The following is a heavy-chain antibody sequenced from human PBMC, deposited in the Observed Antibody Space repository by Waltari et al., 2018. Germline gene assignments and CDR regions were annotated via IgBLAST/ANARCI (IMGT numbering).Heavy chain of an antibody. V-gene: IGHV4-39*07. CDR1: GGSIGSSSYY. Sequence: QLQLQESGPGLVKPSETLSLTCTVSGGSIGSSSYYWGWIRQPPGKGLEWIGSIYYSGSTYYNPSLKSRVTISVDTSKNQFSLKLSSVTAADTAVYYCARDGYWNHGWYFDLWGRGTLVTVSS. D-gene: IGHD1-1*01. J-gene: IGHJ2*01. CDR2: IYYSGST. CDR3: ARDGYWNHGWYFDL.